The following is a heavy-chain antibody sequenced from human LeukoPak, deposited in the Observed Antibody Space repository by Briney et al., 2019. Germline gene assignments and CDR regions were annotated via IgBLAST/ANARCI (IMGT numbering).Heavy chain of an antibody. V-gene: IGHV3-7*01. J-gene: IGHJ6*04. D-gene: IGHD3-10*01. Sequence: GGSLRLSCAASGLTFSTYWMTWVRQAPGRGLEWVANIKQDGSEKNYVDSVKGRFTISRDNAKNSLYLQMNSLRVEDTAVYYCAGGIAMVRGGDVWGKGTTVTVSS. CDR1: GLTFSTYW. CDR2: IKQDGSEK. CDR3: AGGIAMVRGGDV.